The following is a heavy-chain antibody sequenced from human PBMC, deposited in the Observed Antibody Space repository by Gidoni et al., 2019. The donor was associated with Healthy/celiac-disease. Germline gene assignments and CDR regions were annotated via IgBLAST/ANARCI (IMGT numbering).Heavy chain of an antibody. Sequence: QVQLVESGGGVVQPGGSLGLSCAASGFTFSSYGMHWVRQAPGKGLEWVAFVRYDATTKYYADSVKGRFTISRDNSKNTVYLQMNSLRAEDTGVYYCVRDLNYGMGVWGQGTTVTVSS. CDR1: GFTFSSYG. V-gene: IGHV3-30*02. CDR3: VRDLNYGMGV. J-gene: IGHJ6*02. CDR2: VRYDATTK.